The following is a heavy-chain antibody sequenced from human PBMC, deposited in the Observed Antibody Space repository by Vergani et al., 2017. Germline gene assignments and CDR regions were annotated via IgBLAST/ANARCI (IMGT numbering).Heavy chain of an antibody. Sequence: QVQLQESGPGLVKPSGTLSLTCAVSGGSISSSNWWSWVRQPPGKGLEWIGEIYHSGSTNYNPSLRSRVTISLDTSKNQFSLRLNSVTAADTAVYYCARGVLREGTEYWGQGTLVTVSS. CDR3: ARGVLREGTEY. J-gene: IGHJ4*02. CDR2: IYHSGST. D-gene: IGHD3-10*01. V-gene: IGHV4-4*02. CDR1: GGSISSSNW.